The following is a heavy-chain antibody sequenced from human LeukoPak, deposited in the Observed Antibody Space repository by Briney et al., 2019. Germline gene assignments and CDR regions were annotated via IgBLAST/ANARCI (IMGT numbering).Heavy chain of an antibody. Sequence: GGSLRLSCAASGFTFSSYGMHWVRQAPGKGLEWVAVTSYDGSDKYYADSVKGRFTISRDNSKNTLYLQMSSLRAEDTAVYYCARRPTGDPKFDYWGQGTLVTVSS. J-gene: IGHJ4*02. D-gene: IGHD7-27*01. V-gene: IGHV3-30*03. CDR3: ARRPTGDPKFDY. CDR2: TSYDGSDK. CDR1: GFTFSSYG.